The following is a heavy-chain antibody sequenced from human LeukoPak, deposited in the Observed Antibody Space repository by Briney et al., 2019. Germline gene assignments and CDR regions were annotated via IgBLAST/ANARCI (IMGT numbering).Heavy chain of an antibody. D-gene: IGHD6-13*01. CDR2: ISGSGGST. CDR1: GFTFSSYA. CDR3: AKLRSGIAAAGRDYYFDY. Sequence: GGSLRLSCAASGFTFSSYAMHWVRQAPGKGLEWVSAISGSGGSTYYADSVKGRFTISRDNSKNTLYLQMNSLRAEDTAVYYCAKLRSGIAAAGRDYYFDYWGQGTLVTVSS. V-gene: IGHV3-23*01. J-gene: IGHJ4*02.